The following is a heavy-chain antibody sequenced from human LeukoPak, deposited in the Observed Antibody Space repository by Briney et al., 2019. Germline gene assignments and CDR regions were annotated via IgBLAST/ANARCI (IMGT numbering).Heavy chain of an antibody. CDR1: GYSFTSYY. V-gene: IGHV5-51*01. Sequence: GESLRISCKGSGYSFTSYYIGWVRQMPGKGLEWMGIIYPGDSDARYSPSFQGQVTISADKSISTAYLQWSSLKASDTAIYYCARQRGMRTAFDIWGQGTMVTVSS. CDR2: IYPGDSDA. D-gene: IGHD6-13*01. J-gene: IGHJ3*02. CDR3: ARQRGMRTAFDI.